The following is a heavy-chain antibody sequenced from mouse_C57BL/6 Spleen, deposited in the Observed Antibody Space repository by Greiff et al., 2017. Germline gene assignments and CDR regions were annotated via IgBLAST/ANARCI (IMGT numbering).Heavy chain of an antibody. CDR2: IYPGGGYT. D-gene: IGHD3-2*02. Sequence: QVQLQQSGAELVRPGTSVKMSCKASGYTFTNYWIGWAKQRPGHGLEWIGDIYPGGGYTNYNEKFKGKATLTADKSSSTAYMQFSSLTSEDSAIYYCARGDSSGYVGAMDYWGQGTSVTVSS. J-gene: IGHJ4*01. CDR1: GYTFTNYW. V-gene: IGHV1-63*01. CDR3: ARGDSSGYVGAMDY.